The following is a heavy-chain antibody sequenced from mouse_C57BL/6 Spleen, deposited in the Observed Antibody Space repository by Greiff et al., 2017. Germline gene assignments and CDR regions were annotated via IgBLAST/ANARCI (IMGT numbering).Heavy chain of an antibody. Sequence: VQLQQSGPELVKPGASVKISCKASGYSFTDYNMNWVKQSNGKSLEWIGEINPNYGTTSYNQKFKGKATLTVYQSSSTAYMQLNSLTSADSAVYYCSRAPIRGSSLDYWGQGTTLTVSS. CDR1: GYSFTDYN. V-gene: IGHV1-39*01. CDR3: SRAPIRGSSLDY. D-gene: IGHD1-1*01. CDR2: INPNYGTT. J-gene: IGHJ2*01.